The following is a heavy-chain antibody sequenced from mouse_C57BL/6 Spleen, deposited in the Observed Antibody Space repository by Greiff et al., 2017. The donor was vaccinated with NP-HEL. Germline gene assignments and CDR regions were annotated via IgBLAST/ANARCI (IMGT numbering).Heavy chain of an antibody. D-gene: IGHD1-1*01. J-gene: IGHJ2*01. CDR3: AREVVAPYFDY. CDR1: GFTFSDYG. Sequence: DVKLVESGGGLVKTGESLKLSCAASGFTFSDYGMHWVRQAPEKGLEWVAYISSGSSTIYYADTVKGRFTISRDNAKNTLFLQMTSLRSEDTAMYYCAREVVAPYFDYWGQGTTLTVSS. CDR2: ISSGSSTI. V-gene: IGHV5-17*01.